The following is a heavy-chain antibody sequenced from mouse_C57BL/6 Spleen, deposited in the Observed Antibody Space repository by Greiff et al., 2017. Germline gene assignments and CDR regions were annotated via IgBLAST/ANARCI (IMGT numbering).Heavy chain of an antibody. V-gene: IGHV3-6*01. CDR2: ISYDGSN. J-gene: IGHJ3*01. Sequence: VQLKESGPGLVKPSQSLSLTCSVTGYSITSGYYWNWIRQFPGNKLEWMGYISYDGSNNYNPSLKNRISITRDTSKNQFFLKLNSVTTEDTATYYCARGYDSDGAWFAYWGQGTLVTVSA. D-gene: IGHD2-4*01. CDR3: ARGYDSDGAWFAY. CDR1: GYSITSGYY.